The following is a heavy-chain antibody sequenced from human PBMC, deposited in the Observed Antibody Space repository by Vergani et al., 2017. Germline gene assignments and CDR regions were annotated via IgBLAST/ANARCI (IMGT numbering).Heavy chain of an antibody. J-gene: IGHJ5*02. D-gene: IGHD5-18*01. CDR1: GGSFSGYY. V-gene: IGHV4-34*01. CDR2: INHSGST. Sequence: QVQLQQWGAGLLKPWETLSLTCAVYGGSFSGYYWSWIRQPPGKGLEWIGEINHSGSTNYNPSLKSRVTISVDTSKNQFSLKLSSVTAADTAVYYCARGLAMAPGRWFDPWGQGTLVTVSS. CDR3: ARGLAMAPGRWFDP.